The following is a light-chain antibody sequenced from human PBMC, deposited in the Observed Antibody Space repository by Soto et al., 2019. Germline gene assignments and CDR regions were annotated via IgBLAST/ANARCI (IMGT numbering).Light chain of an antibody. V-gene: IGKV1-5*01. CDR2: DAS. CDR1: QSISTW. J-gene: IGKJ1*01. CDR3: QQYNSYSPT. Sequence: DIQMTQSPSTLSASVGDRVTITCRASQSISTWLAWYQQRIGKAPKLLIYDASTLESGVPSRFSGSGSGTEFTLTISSLQPDDFATYYCQQYNSYSPTFGQGTKVDNK.